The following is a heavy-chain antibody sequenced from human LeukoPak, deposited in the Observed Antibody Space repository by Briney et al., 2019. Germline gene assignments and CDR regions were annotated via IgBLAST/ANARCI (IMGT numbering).Heavy chain of an antibody. V-gene: IGHV4-61*02. CDR2: IYTSGDT. D-gene: IGHD4-23*01. J-gene: IGHJ4*02. CDR3: ARYYGGINLGRGSGVYYFDY. Sequence: PSETLSLTCTVSGGSISTGDYYWSWIRQPAGKELEWIGRIYTSGDTIYNSSLKSRVTISVDTSKNQFSLKLSSVTAADTAVYYCARYYGGINLGRGSGVYYFDYWGQGTLVTVSS. CDR1: GGSISTGDYY.